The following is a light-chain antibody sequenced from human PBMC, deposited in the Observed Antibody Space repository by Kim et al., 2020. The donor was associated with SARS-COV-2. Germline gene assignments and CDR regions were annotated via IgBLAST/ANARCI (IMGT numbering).Light chain of an antibody. Sequence: SSELTQDPAVSVALGQTVRITCQGDSLRNYYASWYQQKPRQAPVVVIYGRNDRPSGIPDRFSGSNSGNTASLTITRAQAEDEANYYCNSLDSSGNHLVFG. V-gene: IGLV3-19*01. CDR2: GRN. CDR1: SLRNYY. CDR3: NSLDSSGNHLV. J-gene: IGLJ3*02.